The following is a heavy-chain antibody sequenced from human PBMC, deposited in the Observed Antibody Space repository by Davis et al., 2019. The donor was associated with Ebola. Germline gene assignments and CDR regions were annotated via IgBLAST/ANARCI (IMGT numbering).Heavy chain of an antibody. CDR2: INHSGST. J-gene: IGHJ5*02. Sequence: SETLSLTCAVYGGSFSGYYWSWIRQPPGKGLEWIGEINHSGSTNYNPSLKSRVTISVDTSKNRFSLKLSSVTAADTAVYYCARLTRLSMTTVKTGWFDPWGQGTLVTVSS. V-gene: IGHV4-34*01. CDR1: GGSFSGYY. D-gene: IGHD4-17*01. CDR3: ARLTRLSMTTVKTGWFDP.